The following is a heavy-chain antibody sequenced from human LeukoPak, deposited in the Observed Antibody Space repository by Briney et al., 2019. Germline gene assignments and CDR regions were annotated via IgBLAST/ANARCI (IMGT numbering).Heavy chain of an antibody. CDR3: ARHEGSGAWDPFAFDI. V-gene: IGHV5-51*01. D-gene: IGHD1-26*01. J-gene: IGHJ3*02. CDR1: GYTFTSYW. Sequence: GESLKISCKGSGYTFTSYWIGWVRQMPGKGLEWMGIIYPGDSDTRYSPSFQGHVTISADKSISTAYLQWSSLKASDTAMYYCARHEGSGAWDPFAFDIWGQGTMVTVSS. CDR2: IYPGDSDT.